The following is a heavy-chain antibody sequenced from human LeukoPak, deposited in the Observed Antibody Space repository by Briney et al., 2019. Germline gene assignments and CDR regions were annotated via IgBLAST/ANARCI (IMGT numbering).Heavy chain of an antibody. V-gene: IGHV4-4*09. CDR1: GGSISSYY. D-gene: IGHD1-7*01. CDR2: IYTSGST. J-gene: IGHJ4*02. Sequence: SETLSLTCTVSGGSISSYYWSWIRQPPGKGLEWIGYIYTSGSTNYNPSLKSRVTISVDTSKNQFSLKLSSVTAADTAVYYCARHGTRTQFYFDYWGRGTLVTVSS. CDR3: ARHGTRTQFYFDY.